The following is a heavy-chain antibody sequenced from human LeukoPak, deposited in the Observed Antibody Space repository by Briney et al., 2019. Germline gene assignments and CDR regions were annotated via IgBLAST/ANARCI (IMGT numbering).Heavy chain of an antibody. CDR2: IYHSGST. CDR3: ASSVTRPYFDY. V-gene: IGHV4-38-2*01. J-gene: IGHJ4*02. CDR1: GYSISSGYY. D-gene: IGHD2-21*02. Sequence: SETLSLTCAVSGYSISSGYYWGWIRQPPGRGLEWIGSIYHSGSTYYNPSLKSRVTISVDTSKNQFSLKLSSVTAADTAVYYCASSVTRPYFDYWGQGTLVTVSS.